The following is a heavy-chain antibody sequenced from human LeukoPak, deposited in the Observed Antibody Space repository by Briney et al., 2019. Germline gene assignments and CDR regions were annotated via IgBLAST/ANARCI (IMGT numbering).Heavy chain of an antibody. CDR3: ARLKDTAMASDAFDI. V-gene: IGHV1-46*01. J-gene: IGHJ3*02. D-gene: IGHD5-18*01. Sequence: SVKVSCKASGYTFTSYYMHWVREAPGQRRKWMGIINPSGGSTSYAQKFQGRVTMTRDTSTSTVYMELSSLRSEDTAVYYCARLKDTAMASDAFDIWGQGTMITVSS. CDR2: INPSGGST. CDR1: GYTFTSYY.